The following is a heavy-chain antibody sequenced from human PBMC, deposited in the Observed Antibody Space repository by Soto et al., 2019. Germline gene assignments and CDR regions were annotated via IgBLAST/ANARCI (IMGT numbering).Heavy chain of an antibody. V-gene: IGHV3-21*06. J-gene: IGHJ3*02. CDR2: ITSSSSYI. Sequence: EVQLVESGGGLVKPGGSLRLSCAASGFIFSSYSMNWVRQAPGKGLEWVSSITSSSSYIYYADSMKGRFTISRDNSKNSLYLQMSSLRAEDTAVSYCARDLSRYDAFDIWGQGTMVTVSS. CDR3: ARDLSRYDAFDI. CDR1: GFIFSSYS. D-gene: IGHD1-26*01.